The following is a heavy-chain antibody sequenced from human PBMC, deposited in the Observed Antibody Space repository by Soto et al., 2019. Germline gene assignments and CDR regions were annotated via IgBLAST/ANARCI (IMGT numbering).Heavy chain of an antibody. CDR3: ARGGGYGYYYGMDV. J-gene: IGHJ6*02. V-gene: IGHV3-21*01. CDR1: GFTFNIYG. Sequence: EVQLVESGGGLVKPGGSLRLSCAASGFTFNIYGMNWVRQAPGKGLEWVSSISRISTYIYYADSVRGRFTISRDNAKNSLYLQMNSLRAEDTAVYYCARGGGYGYYYGMDVWGQGTTVTVSS. CDR2: ISRISTYI. D-gene: IGHD5-18*01.